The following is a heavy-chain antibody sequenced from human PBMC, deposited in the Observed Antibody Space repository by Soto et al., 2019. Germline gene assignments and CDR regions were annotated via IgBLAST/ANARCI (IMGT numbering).Heavy chain of an antibody. CDR1: GGSISSGGYS. CDR3: ARAHYGDYRSNSIGWFDP. V-gene: IGHV4-30-2*01. Sequence: TLSLTCAVSGGSISSGGYSWSWIRQPPGKGLEWIGYIYHSGSTYYNPSLKSRVTISVDRSKNQFSLKLSSVTAADTAVYYCARAHYGDYRSNSIGWFDPWGQGTLVTVSS. D-gene: IGHD4-17*01. CDR2: IYHSGST. J-gene: IGHJ5*02.